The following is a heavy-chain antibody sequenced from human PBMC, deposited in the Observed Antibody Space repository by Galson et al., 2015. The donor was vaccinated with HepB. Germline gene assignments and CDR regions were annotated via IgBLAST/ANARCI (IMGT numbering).Heavy chain of an antibody. CDR3: SSDRGFHTFDY. CDR2: IKEDGSVK. CDR1: GLTFGSYW. Sequence: SLRLSCAASGLTFGSYWMSWVRRAPGQGLEWVAHIKEDGSVKQYVDTVRRRITISRDDTKNSMLLQMNSLRAEDTAIYFCSSDRGFHTFDYWGQGTLVAVSS. D-gene: IGHD3-10*01. J-gene: IGHJ4*02. V-gene: IGHV3-7*03.